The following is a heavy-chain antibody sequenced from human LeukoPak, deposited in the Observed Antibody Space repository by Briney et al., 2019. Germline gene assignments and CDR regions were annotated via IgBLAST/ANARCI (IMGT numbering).Heavy chain of an antibody. V-gene: IGHV4-30-2*01. CDR2: IYHSGST. CDR3: ASGPWRFDY. D-gene: IGHD5-12*01. CDR1: GGSISSGGYS. J-gene: IGHJ4*02. Sequence: SETLSLTCAVSGGSISSGGYSWSWIRQPPGQGLEWIGYIYHSGSTYYNPSLKSRVTISVDRSKNQFSLKLSSVTAADTAVYYCASGPWRFDYWGQGTLVTVSS.